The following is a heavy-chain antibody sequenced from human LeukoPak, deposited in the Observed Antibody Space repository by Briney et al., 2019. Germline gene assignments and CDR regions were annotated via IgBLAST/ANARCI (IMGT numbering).Heavy chain of an antibody. Sequence: SVKVSCKASGYTFTGYYMHWVRQAPGQGLEWMGRIIPILGIANYAQKFQGRVTITADKSTSTAYMELSSLRSEDTAVYYCARAYYYDSSGHHDFDYWGQGTLVTVSS. CDR3: ARAYYYDSSGHHDFDY. J-gene: IGHJ4*02. CDR1: GYTFTGYY. D-gene: IGHD3-22*01. CDR2: IIPILGIA. V-gene: IGHV1-69*04.